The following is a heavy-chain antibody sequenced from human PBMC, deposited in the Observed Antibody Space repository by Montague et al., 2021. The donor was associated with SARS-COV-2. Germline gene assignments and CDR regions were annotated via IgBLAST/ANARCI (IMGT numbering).Heavy chain of an antibody. V-gene: IGHV4-4*02. D-gene: IGHD6-13*01. CDR2: IHHTGIT. Sequence: SETLSLTCAVSGASVTSINWWCWVRQPPGGGLEWIAEIHHTGITYFNPSLRSRVSISLDTSKNQFSLTLNAVTAADTATYFCASHPVFQQLYSWGQGTLVTVSS. CDR3: ASHPVFQQLYS. CDR1: GASVTSINW. J-gene: IGHJ4*02.